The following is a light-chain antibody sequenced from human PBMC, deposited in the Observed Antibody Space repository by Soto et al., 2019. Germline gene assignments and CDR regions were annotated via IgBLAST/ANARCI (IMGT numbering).Light chain of an antibody. CDR3: QQCNDWPWT. Sequence: EIVMTQSAGTLSVSPGERVTLSCRASQSVRNNLAWYQQKPGQGPRLLIYDASTRATGIPARFSGSGSGTEFTLTISSLQSEDFAVYYCQQCNDWPWTFGQGTKVEIK. J-gene: IGKJ1*01. V-gene: IGKV3-15*01. CDR1: QSVRNN. CDR2: DAS.